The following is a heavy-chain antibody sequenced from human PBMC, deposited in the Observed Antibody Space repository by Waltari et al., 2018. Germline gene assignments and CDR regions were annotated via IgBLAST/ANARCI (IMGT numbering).Heavy chain of an antibody. J-gene: IGHJ2*01. Sequence: EVQLVQSGAEVKKPGATVKISCKVSGYTFTDYYMHWVQQAPGKGLEWMGLVEPGEGGTKYAEKVQSRGTITADTSTDTAYMELSRLRSEDTAVYYCATDRIAAAGTAYWYFDLWGRGTLVTVSS. CDR2: VEPGEGGT. D-gene: IGHD6-13*01. CDR3: ATDRIAAAGTAYWYFDL. CDR1: GYTFTDYY. V-gene: IGHV1-69-2*01.